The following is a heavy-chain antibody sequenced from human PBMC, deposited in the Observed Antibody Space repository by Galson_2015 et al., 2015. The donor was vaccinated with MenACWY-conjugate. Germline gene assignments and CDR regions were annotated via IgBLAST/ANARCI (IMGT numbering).Heavy chain of an antibody. D-gene: IGHD2-2*01. CDR1: GFTFSSYW. J-gene: IGHJ2*01. Sequence: SLRLSCAASGFTFSSYWMHWVRQPPGKGLVWVSRITSDGSSTAYADSVKGRFTVSRDNAKSTLYLQMNSLGAEDTAVYYCARMDPSNWHLDLWGRGTLVTVSS. V-gene: IGHV3-74*01. CDR3: ARMDPSNWHLDL. CDR2: ITSDGSST.